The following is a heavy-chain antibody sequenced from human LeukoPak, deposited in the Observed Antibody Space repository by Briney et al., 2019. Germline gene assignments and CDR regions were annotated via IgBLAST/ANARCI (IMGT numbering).Heavy chain of an antibody. CDR3: GRGYCSGGSCLTPGSCYFDL. D-gene: IGHD2-15*01. J-gene: IGHJ2*01. CDR1: GGSISSDY. Sequence: SETLSLTCPVSGGSISSDYWSWIRQPAGKGLEWIGRIYTSGSTNYNPSLKSRVTMSVDTSKNQFSLKLSSVTAADTAVYYCGRGYCSGGSCLTPGSCYFDLWGRGTLVTVSS. CDR2: IYTSGST. V-gene: IGHV4-4*07.